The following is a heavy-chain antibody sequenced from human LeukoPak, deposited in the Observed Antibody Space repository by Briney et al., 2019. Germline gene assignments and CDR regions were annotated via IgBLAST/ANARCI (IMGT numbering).Heavy chain of an antibody. V-gene: IGHV3-74*01. D-gene: IGHD6-19*01. Sequence: PGGSLRLSCAASGFTFSSYWMHWVRQAPGKGLVWVSRINSDGSSTSYADSVKGRFTISRDNAKNTLYLQMNSLRAGDTAVYYCARGYSSGWVDYWGQGTLVTVSS. CDR2: INSDGSST. J-gene: IGHJ4*02. CDR3: ARGYSSGWVDY. CDR1: GFTFSSYW.